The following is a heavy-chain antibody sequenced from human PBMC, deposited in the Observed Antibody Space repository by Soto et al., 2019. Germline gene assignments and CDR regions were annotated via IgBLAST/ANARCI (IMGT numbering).Heavy chain of an antibody. CDR1: GGTFSSYA. Sequence: QVQLVQSGAEVKKPGSSVKVSCKASGGTFSSYAISWVRQAPGQGLEWMGGIIPIFGTANYAQKFQGRVTITADESTSTAYMELSSLRSEDTAVYYCARASSPAGGYRVYYYYGMDVWGQGTTVTVSS. D-gene: IGHD5-18*01. V-gene: IGHV1-69*12. CDR2: IIPIFGTA. CDR3: ARASSPAGGYRVYYYYGMDV. J-gene: IGHJ6*02.